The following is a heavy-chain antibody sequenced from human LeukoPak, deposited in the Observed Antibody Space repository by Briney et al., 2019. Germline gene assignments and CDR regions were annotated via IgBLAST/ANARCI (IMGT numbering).Heavy chain of an antibody. J-gene: IGHJ4*02. V-gene: IGHV5-51*01. Sequence: NPGESLKISCKGSGYSFISYWIGWVRQMPGKGLEWMGMIYPGDSGTRYNPSFEGQVTISVDKGINTAYLQWSSLKASDTAMYYCARSGDYGDYVLFDYWGQGTLVTVSS. CDR1: GYSFISYW. D-gene: IGHD4-17*01. CDR3: ARSGDYGDYVLFDY. CDR2: IYPGDSGT.